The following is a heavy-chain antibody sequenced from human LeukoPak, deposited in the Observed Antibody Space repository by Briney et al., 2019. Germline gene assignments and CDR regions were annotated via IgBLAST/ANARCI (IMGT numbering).Heavy chain of an antibody. Sequence: AGGSLRLSCAASGFTFSSYEMNWVRQAPGKGLEWVSFIYSGGNTHYSDSVTGRFTISRDNSKNTLYLQMNSLRAEDTAIYYCARRAGEYSHPYDYWGQGTLVTVSS. V-gene: IGHV3-53*01. J-gene: IGHJ4*02. CDR2: IYSGGNT. CDR1: GFTFSSYE. CDR3: ARRAGEYSHPYDY. D-gene: IGHD2-15*01.